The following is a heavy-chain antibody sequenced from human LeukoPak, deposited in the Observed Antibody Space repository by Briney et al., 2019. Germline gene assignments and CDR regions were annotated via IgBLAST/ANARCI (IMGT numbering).Heavy chain of an antibody. V-gene: IGHV3-7*01. CDR3: AELGITMIGGV. CDR2: IKQDGSEQ. J-gene: IGHJ6*04. Sequence: GGSLRLSCAASGFTFTTYWMGWVRQAPGKGLEWVANIKQDGSEQCYVDSVKGRFTISRDNAKNSLSLQMNSLRAEDTAVYYCAELGITMIGGVWGKGTTVTISS. CDR1: GFTFTTYW. D-gene: IGHD3-10*02.